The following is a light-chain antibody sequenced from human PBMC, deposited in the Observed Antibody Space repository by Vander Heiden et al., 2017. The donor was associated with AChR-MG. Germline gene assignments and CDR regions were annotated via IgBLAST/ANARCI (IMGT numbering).Light chain of an antibody. J-gene: IGLJ3*02. CDR2: GNS. CDR3: QSYDRSLSGSV. Sequence: SVLTQPPSVSGAPGQRVTISCTGSSSNIGAGYDVEWYQQLPGTAPKLLIYGNSNRPSGVPDRFSGSKSGTSASLAITGLQAEDEADYYCQSYDRSLSGSVFGGGTKLTVL. CDR1: SSNIGAGYD. V-gene: IGLV1-40*01.